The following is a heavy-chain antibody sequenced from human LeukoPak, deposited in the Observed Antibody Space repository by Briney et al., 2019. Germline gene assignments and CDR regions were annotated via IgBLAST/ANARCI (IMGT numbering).Heavy chain of an antibody. J-gene: IGHJ4*02. CDR2: IYSGGST. V-gene: IGHV3-53*01. D-gene: IGHD5-18*01. CDR1: GSTVSSNY. Sequence: GGSLRLSCAASGSTVSSNYMSWVRQAPGKGLEWASVIYSGGSTYYADSVKGRFTISRDNAKTSLYLQMNSLRAEDTAVYYCTRDGGTRLKYSFGYGDYWGQGALVTVSS. CDR3: TRDGGTRLKYSFGYGDY.